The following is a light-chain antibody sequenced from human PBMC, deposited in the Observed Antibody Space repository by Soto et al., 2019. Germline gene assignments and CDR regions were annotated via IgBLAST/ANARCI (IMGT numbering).Light chain of an antibody. CDR3: QQYGTSPIT. CDR2: DAS. Sequence: EIVLTQSPVTLSLSPGERATLSCRASQSVSSFLAWYQHKPGQAPRLLIHDASHRATGIPDRFSGSGSGTDFTLTISRLEPEDFALYYCQQYGTSPITFGQGTRLEIK. V-gene: IGKV3-20*01. CDR1: QSVSSF. J-gene: IGKJ5*01.